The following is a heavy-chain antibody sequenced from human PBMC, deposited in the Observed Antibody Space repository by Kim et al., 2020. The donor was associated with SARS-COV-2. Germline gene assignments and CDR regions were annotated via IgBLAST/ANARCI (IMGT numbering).Heavy chain of an antibody. CDR2: ISSDGNTT. CDR3: ARGTGLPLAYY. Sequence: GGSLRLSCEGSGFFFSVYAIHWVRQAPGKGLEWVSLISSDGNTTDYADSVKGRFTISRDNAKNSVSLQMDSLRAEDTAVYYCARGTGLPLAYYWGQGTPVTVSS. D-gene: IGHD3-9*01. CDR1: GFFFSVYA. J-gene: IGHJ4*02. V-gene: IGHV3-48*04.